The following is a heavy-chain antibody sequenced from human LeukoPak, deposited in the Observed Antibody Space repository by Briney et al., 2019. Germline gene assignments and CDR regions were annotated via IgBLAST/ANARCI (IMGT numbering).Heavy chain of an antibody. CDR1: GGTFSSYA. J-gene: IGHJ5*02. D-gene: IGHD2-2*01. V-gene: IGHV1-69*01. Sequence: ASVKVSCKASGGTFSSYAISLVRQAPGQGLEWMGGILPIFGTANYAQKFQGRVTITADESTSTAYMELSSLRSEDTAVYYCARDLKGYCSSTSCYNWFDPWGQGTLVTVSS. CDR2: ILPIFGTA. CDR3: ARDLKGYCSSTSCYNWFDP.